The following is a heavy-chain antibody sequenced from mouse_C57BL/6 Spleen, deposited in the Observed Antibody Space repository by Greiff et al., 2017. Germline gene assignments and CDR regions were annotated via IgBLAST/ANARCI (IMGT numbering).Heavy chain of an antibody. CDR2: INPSSGYT. V-gene: IGHV1-7*01. CDR3: ALITTEGYFDY. CDR1: GYTFTSYW. D-gene: IGHD1-1*01. J-gene: IGHJ2*01. Sequence: VQLQQSGAELATPGASVKLSCKASGYTFTSYWMHWVNQRPGQGLEWIGYINPSSGYTKYNQQFTDKATLTADKSSSTAYMQLSSLTYEDSAVYYCALITTEGYFDYWGQGTTLTVSS.